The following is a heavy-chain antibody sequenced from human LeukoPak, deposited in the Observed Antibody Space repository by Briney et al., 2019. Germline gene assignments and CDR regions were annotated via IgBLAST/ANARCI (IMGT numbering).Heavy chain of an antibody. CDR3: ARVSKYDTSGYYFYWYFDL. CDR1: GAFVGSITRYY. CDR2: VYYSRNT. J-gene: IGHJ2*01. Sequence: PSETLSLTCTISGAFVGSITRYYCRWIPQPPGKGLESIGYVYYSRNTNYNPSLKSPVTISIDTYKTQLSLKLNTVAAADTSVYYCARVSKYDTSGYYFYWYFDLWGRGTLVSVSS. V-gene: IGHV4-59*01. D-gene: IGHD3-22*01.